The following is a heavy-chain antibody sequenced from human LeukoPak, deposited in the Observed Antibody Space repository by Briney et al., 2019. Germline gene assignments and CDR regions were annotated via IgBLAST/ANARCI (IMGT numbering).Heavy chain of an antibody. J-gene: IGHJ6*02. D-gene: IGHD2-2*01. Sequence: GGSLRLSCAASGFTFSSYAMSWVRQAPGKGLEWVSAISGSGGSTYYADSVKGRFTISRDNSKNKLYLQMNSLRAEDTAVYYCAKRAVPAAIAVVGDYGMDVWGQGTTVTVSS. V-gene: IGHV3-23*01. CDR1: GFTFSSYA. CDR2: ISGSGGST. CDR3: AKRAVPAAIAVVGDYGMDV.